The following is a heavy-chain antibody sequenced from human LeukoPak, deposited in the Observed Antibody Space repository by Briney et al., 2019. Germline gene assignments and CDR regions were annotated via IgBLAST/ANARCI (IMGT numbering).Heavy chain of an antibody. CDR1: GYTFTSYY. CDR3: ARGETVTSISYYYYGMDV. Sequence: ASVKVSCKASGYTFTSYYMHWVRQAPGQGLEWMGIINPSGGSTSYAQKLQGRVTMTRDTSTSTVYMELSSLRSEDTAVYYCARGETVTSISYYYYGMDVWGQGTTVTVSS. CDR2: INPSGGST. D-gene: IGHD4-17*01. J-gene: IGHJ6*02. V-gene: IGHV1-46*01.